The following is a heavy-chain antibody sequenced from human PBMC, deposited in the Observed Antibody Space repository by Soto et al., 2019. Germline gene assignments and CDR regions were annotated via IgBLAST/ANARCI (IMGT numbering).Heavy chain of an antibody. V-gene: IGHV3-49*04. J-gene: IGHJ4*02. D-gene: IGHD3-3*02. Sequence: GSLRISCTCSGFTFADYAMSWVRQAPGKGLEWVGFIRREAYGGTTEYAASVKGRFTISRDDSKSIVYLQMNSLKTEDTAVYYCARELHFWSDIHFFDYWGQGTLVTVSS. CDR1: GFTFADYA. CDR2: IRREAYGGTT. CDR3: ARELHFWSDIHFFDY.